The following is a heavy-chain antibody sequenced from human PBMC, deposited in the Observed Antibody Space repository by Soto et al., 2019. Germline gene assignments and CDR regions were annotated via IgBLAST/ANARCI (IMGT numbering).Heavy chain of an antibody. D-gene: IGHD1-26*01. CDR3: AHAYGGRSLY. Sequence: QITLKESGPTLVKPTQTLTLTCTFSGFSLTTDRVGVGWIRQPPGEALEWLAVIYWDDSKTYRPSLESRLTITKDTSKNQVALTMTNMDPLDTATYYCAHAYGGRSLYWGQGTRVTVAS. CDR1: GFSLTTDRVG. V-gene: IGHV2-5*02. J-gene: IGHJ1*01. CDR2: IYWDDSK.